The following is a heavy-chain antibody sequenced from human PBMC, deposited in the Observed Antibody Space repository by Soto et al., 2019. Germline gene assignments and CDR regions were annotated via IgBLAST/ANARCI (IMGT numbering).Heavy chain of an antibody. Sequence: ASVKVSCKASGYTFTSYGISWVRQAPGQGFEWMGWISAYNGNTNYAQKLQGRVTMTTDTSTSTAYMELRSLRSDDTAVYCCAKTGYCSGGSCRNWFDPWGQGTLVTVSS. J-gene: IGHJ5*02. CDR3: AKTGYCSGGSCRNWFDP. CDR1: GYTFTSYG. D-gene: IGHD2-15*01. CDR2: ISAYNGNT. V-gene: IGHV1-18*01.